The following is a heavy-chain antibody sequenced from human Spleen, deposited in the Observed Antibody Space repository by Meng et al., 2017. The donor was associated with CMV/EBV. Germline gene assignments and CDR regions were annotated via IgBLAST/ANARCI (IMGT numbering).Heavy chain of an antibody. Sequence: GGSLRLSCAASGFTFSSYSMNWVRQAPGKGLEWVSSISSSSSYIYYADSVKGRFTISRDNAKNSLYLQMNSLRAEDTAVYYCAREGYCSSTSCHYYYYGMDVWGQRTTVTVSS. CDR2: ISSSSSYI. CDR1: GFTFSSYS. J-gene: IGHJ6*02. CDR3: AREGYCSSTSCHYYYYGMDV. D-gene: IGHD2-2*01. V-gene: IGHV3-21*01.